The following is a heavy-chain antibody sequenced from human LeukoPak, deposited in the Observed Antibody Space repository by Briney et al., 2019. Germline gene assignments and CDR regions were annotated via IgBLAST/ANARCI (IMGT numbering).Heavy chain of an antibody. CDR1: GGSFSGYY. J-gene: IGHJ4*02. CDR2: INHSGST. V-gene: IGHV4-34*01. D-gene: IGHD3-10*01. Sequence: PPETLSLTCAVYGGSFSGYYWSWIRQPPGKGLEWIGEINHSGSTNYNPSLKSRVTISVGTSKNQFSLKLSSVTAADTAVYYCASSYGSGSYYSDYWGQGTLVTVSS. CDR3: ASSYGSGSYYSDY.